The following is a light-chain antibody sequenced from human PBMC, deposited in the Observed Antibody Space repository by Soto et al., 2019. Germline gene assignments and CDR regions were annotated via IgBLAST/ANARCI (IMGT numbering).Light chain of an antibody. J-gene: IGKJ5*01. Sequence: DIQMTQSPSSLSASVGDRVTITCRASESIARHLNWYQQKPGKAPKLLIYAALSLQNGVPSRFRGGGSGTDFTLTISNLQPEDFATYYCQQSYSTLSITFGQGTRLGIK. CDR3: QQSYSTLSIT. CDR1: ESIARH. CDR2: AAL. V-gene: IGKV1-39*01.